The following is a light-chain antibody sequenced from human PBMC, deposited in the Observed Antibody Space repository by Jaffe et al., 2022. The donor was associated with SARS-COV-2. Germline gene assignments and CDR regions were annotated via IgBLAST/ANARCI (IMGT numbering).Light chain of an antibody. V-gene: IGKV3-20*01. J-gene: IGKJ2*01. CDR1: QSISSKH. CDR2: GTS. CDR3: QQYSSSKT. Sequence: EIVLTQSPGTLSLSAGERATLSCRASQSISSKHLAWYQQKPGQAPRLLIYGTSSRATGIPDRFSGSGSGTDFTLTISRLEPEDFAVYYCQQYSSSKTFGQGTKLDIK.